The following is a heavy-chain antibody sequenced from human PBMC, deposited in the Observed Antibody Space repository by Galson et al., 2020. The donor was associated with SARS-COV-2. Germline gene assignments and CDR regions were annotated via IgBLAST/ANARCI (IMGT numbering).Heavy chain of an antibody. CDR2: IYYSGST. D-gene: IGHD3-16*01. V-gene: IGHV4-39*07. CDR3: ESVVCEGGECWYYSGVDV. Sequence: SETLSLTCPVSGGSISSSSYYWCWIRQPPGKGLEWIGSIYYSGSTYYNPSLTSRVTISVDTSKNQFSLKMTSVTAADTAVYYCESVVCEGGECWYYSGVDVWGQGTTGTVSS. CDR1: GGSISSSSYY. J-gene: IGHJ6*01.